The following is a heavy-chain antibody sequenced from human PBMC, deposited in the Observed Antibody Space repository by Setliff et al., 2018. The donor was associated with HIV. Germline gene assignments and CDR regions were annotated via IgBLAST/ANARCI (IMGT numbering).Heavy chain of an antibody. V-gene: IGHV3-21*01. CDR1: GFTVSSNY. D-gene: IGHD3-22*01. CDR2: ISASATYI. Sequence: LRLSCAASGFTVSSNYMSWVRQAPGKGLEWVSSISASATYIYYADSVKGRFTISRDNVKNSLYLQMNSLRAEDTAVYYCARPNYYDSSGSFDYWGQGTLVTVSS. CDR3: ARPNYYDSSGSFDY. J-gene: IGHJ4*02.